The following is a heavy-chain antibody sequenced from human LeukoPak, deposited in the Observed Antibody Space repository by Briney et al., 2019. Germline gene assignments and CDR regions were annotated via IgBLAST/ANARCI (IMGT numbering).Heavy chain of an antibody. Sequence: SETLSLTCTVSGYSISSGYYWGWIRQPPGKGLEWIGSIYHSGSTYYNPSLKSRVTISVDTSKNQFSLKLSSVTAADTAVYYCARAYRSQSGYYYVNYCMDVWGKGTTVTVSS. CDR3: ARAYRSQSGYYYVNYCMDV. J-gene: IGHJ6*03. CDR2: IYHSGST. V-gene: IGHV4-38-2*02. CDR1: GYSISSGYY. D-gene: IGHD3-22*01.